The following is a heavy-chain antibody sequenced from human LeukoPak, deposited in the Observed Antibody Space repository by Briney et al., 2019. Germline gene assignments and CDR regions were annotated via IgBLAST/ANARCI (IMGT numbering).Heavy chain of an antibody. CDR3: AKDYCSGSSCYSYH. CDR2: ISESGSST. Sequence: GGSLRLSCAASGFTFSSYAMSWVRQAPRKGVEWVSAISESGSSTYYADSVKGRFTISRDNTKNTLYLQTNSLRAEDTAVYYCAKDYCSGSSCYSYHWGQGTLVTVSS. V-gene: IGHV3-23*01. D-gene: IGHD2-15*01. J-gene: IGHJ4*02. CDR1: GFTFSSYA.